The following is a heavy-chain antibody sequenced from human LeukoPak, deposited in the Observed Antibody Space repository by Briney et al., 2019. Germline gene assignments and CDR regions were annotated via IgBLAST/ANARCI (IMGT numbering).Heavy chain of an antibody. CDR1: GFTFSSYG. CDR3: ARDGWLQPQTSAFDY. Sequence: GGSLRLSCAASGFTFSSYGMHWVRQAPGKGLEWVAVISYDGSNKYYADSVKGRFTISRDNSKNTLYLQMNSLRPEDTAVYYCARDGWLQPQTSAFDYWGQGTLVTVSS. CDR2: ISYDGSNK. D-gene: IGHD5-24*01. J-gene: IGHJ4*02. V-gene: IGHV3-30*03.